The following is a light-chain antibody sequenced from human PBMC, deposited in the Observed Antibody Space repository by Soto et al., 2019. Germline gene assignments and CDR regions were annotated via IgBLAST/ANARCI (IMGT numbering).Light chain of an antibody. Sequence: SYELTQPPSVSVAPGQTARITCGGSDNGSKPVHWYQQKPGQAPVLVVFDNSDRASGIPERLSGSNSGNTATLTISRVEAGDEADYYCQVWDSSSDRLVVFGGGNKLTVL. CDR2: DNS. CDR1: DNGSKP. V-gene: IGLV3-21*02. J-gene: IGLJ2*01. CDR3: QVWDSSSDRLVV.